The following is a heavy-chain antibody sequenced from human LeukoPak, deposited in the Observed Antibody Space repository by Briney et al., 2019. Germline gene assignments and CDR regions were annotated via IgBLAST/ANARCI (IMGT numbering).Heavy chain of an antibody. CDR3: ARGLGPMSPSLDY. D-gene: IGHD3-22*01. V-gene: IGHV4-34*01. CDR2: INHSGRV. J-gene: IGHJ4*02. CDR1: GESFSYNY. Sequence: PSDTLSLTCAVSGESFSYNYWTWVRQPPGKGLEWIGDINHSGRVNYRPSLKSRVTISVDTSKSQFSLKLSAVTAADTAVYHCARGLGPMSPSLDYWGQGSLVTVSS.